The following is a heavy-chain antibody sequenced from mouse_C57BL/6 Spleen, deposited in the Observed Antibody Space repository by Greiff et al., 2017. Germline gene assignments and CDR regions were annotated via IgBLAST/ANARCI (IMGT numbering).Heavy chain of an antibody. CDR1: GYTFTDYE. CDR3: TRRGGDDYDGDYYAMDY. J-gene: IGHJ4*01. Sequence: QVQLQQSGAELVRPGASVTLSCKASGYTFTDYEMHWVKQTPVHGLEWIGAIDPETGGTAYNQKFKGKAILTADKSSSTAYMELRSLTSEDSAVYYCTRRGGDDYDGDYYAMDYWGQGTSVTVSS. V-gene: IGHV1-15*01. D-gene: IGHD2-4*01. CDR2: IDPETGGT.